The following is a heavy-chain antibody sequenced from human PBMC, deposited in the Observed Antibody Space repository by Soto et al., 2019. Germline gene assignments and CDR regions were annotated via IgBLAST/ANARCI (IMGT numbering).Heavy chain of an antibody. CDR2: ISSSGTTI. V-gene: IGHV3-48*04. CDR3: AKGYVWGSYRTSMDV. J-gene: IGHJ6*02. Sequence: SCAASGFTFSSYGMHWLRQAPGKGLEWVSYISSSGTTIYYADSVKGRFTISRDNARNSLFLQMNSLRAEDTAVYYCAKGYVWGSYRTSMDVWGHGTTVTVSS. D-gene: IGHD3-16*02. CDR1: GFTFSSYG.